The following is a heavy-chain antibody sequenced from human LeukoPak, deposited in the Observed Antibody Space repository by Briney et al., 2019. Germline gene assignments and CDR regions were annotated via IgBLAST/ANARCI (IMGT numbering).Heavy chain of an antibody. V-gene: IGHV3-7*01. CDR3: ARDEITIFGVVIMDI. D-gene: IGHD3-3*01. CDR1: GFTFSSYW. J-gene: IGHJ3*02. CDR2: IKQDGSEK. Sequence: PGGSLRLSCAASGFTFSSYWMSWVRQAPGKGLEWVANIKQDGSEKYYVDSVKGRFTISRDNAKNSLYLQMNSLRAEDTAVYYCARDEITIFGVVIMDIWGQGTMVTVSS.